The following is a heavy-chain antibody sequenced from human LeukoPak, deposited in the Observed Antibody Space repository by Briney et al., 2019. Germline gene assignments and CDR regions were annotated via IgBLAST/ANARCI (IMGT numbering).Heavy chain of an antibody. Sequence: GASVKVSCKASGYTFTSYYMHWVRQAPGQGLEWMGIINPSGGSTSYAQKFQGRVTMTRDTSTSTVYMELSSLRSDDTAVYYCARVAGGVLGYCSSTSCYQLDYWGQGTLVTVSS. CDR1: GYTFTSYY. CDR3: ARVAGGVLGYCSSTSCYQLDY. V-gene: IGHV1-46*01. J-gene: IGHJ4*02. CDR2: INPSGGST. D-gene: IGHD2-2*01.